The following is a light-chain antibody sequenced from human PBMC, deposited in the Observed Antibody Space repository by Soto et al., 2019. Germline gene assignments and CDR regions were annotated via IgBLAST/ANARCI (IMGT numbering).Light chain of an antibody. J-gene: IGKJ4*01. CDR2: DAY. V-gene: IGKV3-20*01. CDR3: QQFSSYPLT. Sequence: EIVLTQSPGTLSLSPGERATLSCRASQTVRNNYLAWYQQKPGQAHRLLIYDAYSRATGIQDRFSGGGSGTDLTLTISRLEPEDFAVYYCQQFSSYPLTFGGGTKVDIK. CDR1: QTVRNNY.